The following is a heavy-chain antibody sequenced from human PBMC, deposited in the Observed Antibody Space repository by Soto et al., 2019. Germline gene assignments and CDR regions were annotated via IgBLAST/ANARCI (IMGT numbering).Heavy chain of an antibody. CDR1: GFTFSSYA. CDR2: ISGSGGST. CDR3: AKAPDYDFWSGYYAEYFQH. D-gene: IGHD3-3*01. Sequence: EVQLLESGGGLVQPGGSLRLSCAASGFTFSSYAMSWVRQAPGKGLEWVSAISGSGGSTYYADSVKGRFTISRDNSKNTLYLQMNSLRAEDKAVYYCAKAPDYDFWSGYYAEYFQHWGQGTLVTVSS. J-gene: IGHJ1*01. V-gene: IGHV3-23*01.